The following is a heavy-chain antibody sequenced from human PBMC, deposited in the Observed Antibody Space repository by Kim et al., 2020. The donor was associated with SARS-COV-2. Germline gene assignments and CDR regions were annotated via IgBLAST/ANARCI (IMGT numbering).Heavy chain of an antibody. D-gene: IGHD3-16*01. CDR3: AKHGAWGDYGDY. V-gene: IGHV3-23*01. Sequence: GGSLRLSCAASGFTFSSYAMSWVRQAPGKGLEWVSAISGSGGSTYYADSVKGLFTISRDNSKNTLYLQMNSLRAEDTAVYYCAKHGAWGDYGDYWGQGTLVTVSS. CDR2: ISGSGGST. CDR1: GFTFSSYA. J-gene: IGHJ4*02.